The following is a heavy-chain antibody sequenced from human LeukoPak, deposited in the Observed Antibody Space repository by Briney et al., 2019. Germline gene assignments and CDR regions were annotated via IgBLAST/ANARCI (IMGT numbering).Heavy chain of an antibody. D-gene: IGHD2-2*01. CDR2: VNHSGST. Sequence: SETLSLTCAGYGGSFSGYYWSWIRQPPGKGLEWIGEVNHSGSTNYNPSLKSRVTISVDTSKNQFSLKLSSVTAADTAVYYCARGRRYCSSTSCYSSWFDPWGQGTLVTVSS. CDR3: ARGRRYCSSTSCYSSWFDP. J-gene: IGHJ5*02. CDR1: GGSFSGYY. V-gene: IGHV4-34*01.